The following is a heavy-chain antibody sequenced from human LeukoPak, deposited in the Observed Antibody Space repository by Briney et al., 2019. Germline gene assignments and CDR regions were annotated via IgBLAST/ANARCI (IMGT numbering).Heavy chain of an antibody. CDR3: AKSYGSGSYSLGH. V-gene: IGHV3-21*04. D-gene: IGHD3-10*01. J-gene: IGHJ4*02. CDR2: ISSSSSYI. Sequence: PGGALGLSCAASGFPFNSYSMKWGRQAPGEGVEGGSSISSSSSYIYYADSVKGRFTISRDNAKNSLYLQMNSLRAEDTAVYYCAKSYGSGSYSLGHWGQGTLVTVSS. CDR1: GFPFNSYS.